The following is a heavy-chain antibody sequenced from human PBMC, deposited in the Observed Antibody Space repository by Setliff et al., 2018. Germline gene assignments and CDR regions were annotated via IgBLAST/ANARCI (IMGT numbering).Heavy chain of an antibody. D-gene: IGHD6-6*01. Sequence: SETLSLTCAVYGGSFSGYYWSWIRQPPGKGLEWIGEINHSGSTNCNPSLKSRVTISVDTSKNQFSLRLSSVTAADTAIYYCARTPYSISSGGFDYWGQGTLVTVSS. J-gene: IGHJ4*02. CDR1: GGSFSGYY. CDR3: ARTPYSISSGGFDY. CDR2: INHSGST. V-gene: IGHV4-34*01.